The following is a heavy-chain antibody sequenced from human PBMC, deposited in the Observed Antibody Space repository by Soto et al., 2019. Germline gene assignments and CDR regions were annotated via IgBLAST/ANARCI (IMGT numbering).Heavy chain of an antibody. CDR3: EGRDDPFHV. V-gene: IGHV3-33*01. J-gene: IGHJ3*01. Sequence: QVQLVESGGGVVQPGTSLRLSCVATGFTFSNYGIHWVRQAPGRGLEWVAVIWHDGSQKYLADSVRGRFTISRDNSKITVYLQMNILRVEDTAVYYCEGRDDPFHVWGQGTMVTVAS. CDR1: GFTFSNYG. CDR2: IWHDGSQK.